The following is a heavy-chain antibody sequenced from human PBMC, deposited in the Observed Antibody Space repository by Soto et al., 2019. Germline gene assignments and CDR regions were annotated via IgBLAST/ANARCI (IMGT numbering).Heavy chain of an antibody. J-gene: IGHJ6*03. Sequence: GASVKVSCTASGYTFTSYYMHWVRQAPGQGLEWMGIINPSGGSTSYAQKFQGRVTMTRDTSTSTVYMELSSLRSEDTAVYYCARGYYDFWSGYHYYMDVWGKGTTVTV. CDR3: ARGYYDFWSGYHYYMDV. V-gene: IGHV1-46*03. D-gene: IGHD3-3*01. CDR2: INPSGGST. CDR1: GYTFTSYY.